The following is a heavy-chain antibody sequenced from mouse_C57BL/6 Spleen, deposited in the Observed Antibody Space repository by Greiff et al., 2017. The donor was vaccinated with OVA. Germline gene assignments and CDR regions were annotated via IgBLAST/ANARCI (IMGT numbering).Heavy chain of an antibody. Sequence: VQLKESGGGLVKPGGSLKLSCAASGFTFSDYGMHRVRQAPEKGLEWVAYISSGSSTIYYADTVKGRFTISRDNAKNTLFLQMTSLRSEDTAMYYCARPMGAMDYWGQGTSVTVSS. CDR1: GFTFSDYG. D-gene: IGHD2-3*01. V-gene: IGHV5-17*01. CDR2: ISSGSSTI. J-gene: IGHJ4*01. CDR3: ARPMGAMDY.